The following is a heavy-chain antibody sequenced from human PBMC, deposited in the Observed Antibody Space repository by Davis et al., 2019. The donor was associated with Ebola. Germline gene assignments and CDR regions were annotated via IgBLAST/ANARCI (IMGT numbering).Heavy chain of an antibody. V-gene: IGHV4-59*12. J-gene: IGHJ5*02. Sequence: SETLSLTCTVSGGSISSYYWSWIRQPPGKGLEWIGYLYYSGSTNYNPSLKSRVTISVDTSKNQFSLKLSSVTAADTAVYYCARLTSMVRGVIIEGIWFDPWGQGTLVTVSS. D-gene: IGHD3-10*01. CDR3: ARLTSMVRGVIIEGIWFDP. CDR2: LYYSGST. CDR1: GGSISSYY.